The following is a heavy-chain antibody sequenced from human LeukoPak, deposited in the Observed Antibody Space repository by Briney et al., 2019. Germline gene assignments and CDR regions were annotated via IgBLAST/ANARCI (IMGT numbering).Heavy chain of an antibody. J-gene: IGHJ6*02. CDR1: GFTFSSYE. Sequence: GGSLRLSCAASGFTFSSYEMHWVRQAPGKGLEWVAVMSYDGSSRYYADSVKGRLTISRDNSKNTLYLQMNSLRVEDTAVFHCARGPRHPTYYYDYGMDVWGQGTTVTVSS. CDR3: ARGPRHPTYYYDYGMDV. CDR2: MSYDGSSR. V-gene: IGHV3-30-3*01.